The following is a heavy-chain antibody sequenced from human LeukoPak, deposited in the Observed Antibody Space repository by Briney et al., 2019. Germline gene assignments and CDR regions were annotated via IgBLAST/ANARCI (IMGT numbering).Heavy chain of an antibody. CDR2: INHSGST. Sequence: SETLSLTCAVYGGSFSGYYWSWIRQPPGKGLEWIGEINHSGSTNYNPSLKSRVTISVDTSKNQFSLKLSSVTAADTAVYYCASHGDYVNDYWGQGTLVTVSS. J-gene: IGHJ4*02. D-gene: IGHD4-17*01. V-gene: IGHV4-34*01. CDR1: GGSFSGYY. CDR3: ASHGDYVNDY.